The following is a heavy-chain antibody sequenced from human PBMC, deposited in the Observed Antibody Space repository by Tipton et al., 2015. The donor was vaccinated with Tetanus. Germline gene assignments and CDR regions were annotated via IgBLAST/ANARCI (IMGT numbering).Heavy chain of an antibody. J-gene: IGHJ4*01. CDR2: INPNSGGT. CDR3: ARDGGSYYTDC. D-gene: IGHD1-26*01. Sequence: QLVQSGAEVKKPGASMKVSCKASGYTFTRNAMHWVRQAPGRRLEWMGWINPNSGGTNYAQKFQGRVTMTRDTSTSTVYMELSSLRSEDTAVYYCARDGGSYYTDCWGHGTLVTVSS. V-gene: IGHV1-2*02. CDR1: GYTFTRNA.